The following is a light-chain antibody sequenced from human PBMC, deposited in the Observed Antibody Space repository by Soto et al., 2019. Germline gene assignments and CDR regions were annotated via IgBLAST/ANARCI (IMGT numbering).Light chain of an antibody. CDR2: GNN. V-gene: IGLV1-44*01. Sequence: QAVLTQPTSASGTPGQRVTISCSGSNSNIGSRTVNWYQQLPGTAPKLLMSGNNQRPSGVPDRFSGSKSGASASLAINGLQSEDEADYYCAAWDDSLNVVFGGGTQLTVL. CDR3: AAWDDSLNVV. CDR1: NSNIGSRT. J-gene: IGLJ2*01.